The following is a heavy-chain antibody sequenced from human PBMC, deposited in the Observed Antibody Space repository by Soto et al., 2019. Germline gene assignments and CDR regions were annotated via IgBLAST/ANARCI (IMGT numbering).Heavy chain of an antibody. CDR3: AKGLSEGYFDY. Sequence: GGSLRLSCAASGFTFDDSAMHWVRQPPGKGLEWVSGIGSNSGGIGYADSVKGRFTISRDNAKNSLYLQMNSLRAEGTALYYCAKGLSEGYFDYWGQGTLVTVSS. CDR1: GFTFDDSA. V-gene: IGHV3-9*01. J-gene: IGHJ4*02. CDR2: IGSNSGGI.